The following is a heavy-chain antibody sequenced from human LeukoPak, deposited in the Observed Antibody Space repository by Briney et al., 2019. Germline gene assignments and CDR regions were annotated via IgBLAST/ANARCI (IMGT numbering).Heavy chain of an antibody. CDR3: ARGDYYDSSGYYHDAFDI. CDR2: VSYDGSNK. V-gene: IGHV3-30*03. D-gene: IGHD3-22*01. CDR1: GFSFSSYG. J-gene: IGHJ3*02. Sequence: GGSLRLSCAASGFSFSSYGMHWVRQAPGKGLEWVAIVSYDGSNKYYADSVKGRFTISRDNSKNTLYLQMNSLRAEDTAVYYCARGDYYDSSGYYHDAFDIWGQGTMVTVSS.